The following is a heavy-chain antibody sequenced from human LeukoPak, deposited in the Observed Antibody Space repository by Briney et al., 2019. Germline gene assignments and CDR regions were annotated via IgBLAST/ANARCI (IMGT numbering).Heavy chain of an antibody. CDR3: AGDPMVRGVTLPLDY. J-gene: IGHJ4*02. D-gene: IGHD3-10*01. V-gene: IGHV1-69*13. Sequence: SVKVSCKASGGTFSSYAISWVRQAPGQGLEWMGGIIPIFGTANYAQKFQGRVTITADESTSTAYMELRSLRSDDTAVYYCAGDPMVRGVTLPLDYWGQGTLVTVSS. CDR2: IIPIFGTA. CDR1: GGTFSSYA.